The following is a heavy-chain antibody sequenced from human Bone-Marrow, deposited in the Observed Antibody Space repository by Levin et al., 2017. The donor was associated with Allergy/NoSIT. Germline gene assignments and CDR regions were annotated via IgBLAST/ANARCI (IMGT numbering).Heavy chain of an antibody. Sequence: ASVKVSCKAPGGTFSSYAISWVRQAPGQGLEWMGGIIPIFGTANYAQKFQGRVTITADKSTSTAYMELSSLRSEDTAVYYCARGGLRFLEWFWWFDPWGQGTLVTVSS. CDR1: GGTFSSYA. V-gene: IGHV1-69*06. D-gene: IGHD3-3*01. CDR3: ARGGLRFLEWFWWFDP. J-gene: IGHJ5*02. CDR2: IIPIFGTA.